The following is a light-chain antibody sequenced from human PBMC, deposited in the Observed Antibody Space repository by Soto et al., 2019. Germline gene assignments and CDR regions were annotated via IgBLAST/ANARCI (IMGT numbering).Light chain of an antibody. CDR2: GAS. Sequence: DIQMTQSPSTLSASVGDTVTVTCRASQSVSGWLAWYQQKPGEAPKLLIYGASALPRGVPSRFSGSGSGTKFTLTIASLQPDDFATYYCQQYETFSGTLGPGTKVDIK. CDR3: QQYETFSGT. V-gene: IGKV1-5*01. J-gene: IGKJ1*01. CDR1: QSVSGW.